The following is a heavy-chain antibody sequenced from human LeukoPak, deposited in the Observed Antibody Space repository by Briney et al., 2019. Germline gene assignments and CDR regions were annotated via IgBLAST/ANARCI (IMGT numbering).Heavy chain of an antibody. CDR1: GYSFTSYW. CDR2: IYPGDSDT. V-gene: IGHV5-51*01. D-gene: IGHD4-17*01. J-gene: IGHJ4*02. CDR3: ATTVLYGDYVFDY. Sequence: GESLQISCKGSGYSFTSYWIGWVRQMPGKGLEWMGIIYPGDSDTRYSPSFQGQVTISADKSISTAYLQWSSLKASDTAMYYCATTVLYGDYVFDYWGQGTLVTVSS.